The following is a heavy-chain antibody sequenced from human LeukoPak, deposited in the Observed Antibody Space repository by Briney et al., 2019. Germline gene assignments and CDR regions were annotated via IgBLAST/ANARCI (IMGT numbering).Heavy chain of an antibody. CDR3: ARHNLDYYGSGSYYNRFDY. CDR1: GGSFSGYY. Sequence: SETLSLTCAVYGGSFSGYYWSWIRQPPGKGLEWIGEINHSGSTNYNPSLKSRVTISVDTSKNQFSLKLSSVTAADTAVYYCARHNLDYYGSGSYYNRFDYWGQGTLVTVSS. D-gene: IGHD3-10*01. V-gene: IGHV4-34*01. CDR2: INHSGST. J-gene: IGHJ4*02.